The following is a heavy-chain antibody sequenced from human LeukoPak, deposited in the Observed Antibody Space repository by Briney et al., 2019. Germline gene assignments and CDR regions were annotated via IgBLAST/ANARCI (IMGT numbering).Heavy chain of an antibody. CDR1: GYTFTSYG. Sequence: ASVTVSCKASGYTFTSYGISWVRQAPGQGLEWMGWISAYNGNTNYAQKLQGRVTMTTDTSTSTAYMELRSLRSDDTAVYYCARNRYSSGWSTYDYWGQGTLVTVSS. CDR2: ISAYNGNT. V-gene: IGHV1-18*01. J-gene: IGHJ4*02. CDR3: ARNRYSSGWSTYDY. D-gene: IGHD6-19*01.